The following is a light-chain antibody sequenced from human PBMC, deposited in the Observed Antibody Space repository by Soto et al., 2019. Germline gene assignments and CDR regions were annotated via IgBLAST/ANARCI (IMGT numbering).Light chain of an antibody. V-gene: IGKV1-5*01. CDR2: EAS. Sequence: DIQMTQSPSTLSASVGDRVTITCRASQSISSWLAWYQQKPGKAPKLLIHEASRLESGVPSRFSGSESGTEFTLTISGLHPEDFATYYCLQYTNFPLTFGGGTRVEIK. CDR3: LQYTNFPLT. J-gene: IGKJ4*01. CDR1: QSISSW.